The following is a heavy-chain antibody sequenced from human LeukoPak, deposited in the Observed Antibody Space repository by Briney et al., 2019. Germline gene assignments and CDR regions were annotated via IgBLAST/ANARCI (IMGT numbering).Heavy chain of an antibody. CDR2: IIPILGIA. CDR3: ARDQPGGDYYDSSGYYYVFDY. J-gene: IGHJ4*02. V-gene: IGHV1-69*04. D-gene: IGHD3-22*01. CDR1: GGTFSSYA. Sequence: ASVKVSCKASGGTFSSYAISWVRQAPGQGLEWMGRIIPILGIANYAQKFQGRVTITADKSTSTAYMELSSLRSEDTAVYYCARDQPGGDYYDSSGYYYVFDYWGQGTLVTVSS.